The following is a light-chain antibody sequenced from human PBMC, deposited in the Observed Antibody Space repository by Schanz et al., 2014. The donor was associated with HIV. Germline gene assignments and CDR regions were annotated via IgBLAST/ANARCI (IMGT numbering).Light chain of an antibody. CDR2: GNN. J-gene: IGLJ2*01. CDR1: SSNIGAGYD. V-gene: IGLV1-40*01. CDR3: ASYAGSNNLV. Sequence: QSVLTQPPSVSGAPGQRVTISCTGSSSNIGAGYDVHWYLQLPGTAPKLLIYGNNNRPSGVPDRFSGSKSGTSASLAITGLQAEDEADYYCASYAGSNNLVFGGGTKLTVL.